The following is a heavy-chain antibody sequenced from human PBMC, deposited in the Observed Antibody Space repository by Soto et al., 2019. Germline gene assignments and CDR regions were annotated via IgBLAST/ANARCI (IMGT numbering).Heavy chain of an antibody. CDR3: VDCSGGSCYYGMDV. CDR1: GGTFSSYA. D-gene: IGHD2-15*01. Sequence: GPPVKVSCKASGGTFSSYAISWVRQAPGQGLEWMGGIIPIFGTANYAQKFQGRVTITADESTSTAYMELSSLRSEDTAVYYCVDCSGGSCYYGMDVWGQGTTVTVSS. V-gene: IGHV1-69*13. CDR2: IIPIFGTA. J-gene: IGHJ6*02.